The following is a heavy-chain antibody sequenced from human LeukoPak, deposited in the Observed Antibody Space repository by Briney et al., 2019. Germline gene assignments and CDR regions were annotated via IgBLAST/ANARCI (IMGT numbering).Heavy chain of an antibody. CDR3: AKEGVRNYYYYYYMDV. Sequence: GGSLRLSCAASGFTFSSYGIHWVRQAPGKGLEWVAFIRYDGSNKYYADSVKGRFTISRDNSKNTLYLQMNSLRAEDTAVYYCAKEGVRNYYYYYYMDVWGKGTTVTVSS. V-gene: IGHV3-30*02. J-gene: IGHJ6*03. CDR1: GFTFSSYG. CDR2: IRYDGSNK. D-gene: IGHD3-10*01.